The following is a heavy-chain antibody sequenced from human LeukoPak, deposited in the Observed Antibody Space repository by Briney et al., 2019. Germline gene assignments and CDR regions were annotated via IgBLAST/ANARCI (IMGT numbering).Heavy chain of an antibody. CDR3: ARVLTSGGPDAFDI. Sequence: GASVKVSCKASGYTFTSYGISWVRQAPGQGLEWMGWISAYNGNTNYAQMLQGRVTMTTDTSTSTAYMELRSLRSDDTAVYYCARVLTSGGPDAFDIWGQGTMVTVSS. V-gene: IGHV1-18*01. CDR2: ISAYNGNT. D-gene: IGHD2-15*01. J-gene: IGHJ3*02. CDR1: GYTFTSYG.